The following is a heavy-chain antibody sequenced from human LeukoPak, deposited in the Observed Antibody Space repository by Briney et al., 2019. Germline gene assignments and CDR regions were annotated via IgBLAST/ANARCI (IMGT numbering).Heavy chain of an antibody. CDR3: ARRSPNYYFDY. V-gene: IGHV3-30-3*01. CDR2: ISYVGSNK. CDR1: GFTFSTYS. Sequence: GGSLRLSCAASGFTFSTYSMHWVRQAPGKGLEWVAVISYVGSNKYYADSVKGRFTISRDDSKNTLYLQMNSLRAEDTAVYYCARRSPNYYFDYWGQGTPVTVSS. J-gene: IGHJ4*02.